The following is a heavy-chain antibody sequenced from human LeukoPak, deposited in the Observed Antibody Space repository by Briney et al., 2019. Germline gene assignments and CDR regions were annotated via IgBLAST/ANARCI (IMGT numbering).Heavy chain of an antibody. V-gene: IGHV3-21*01. D-gene: IGHD6-6*01. CDR1: GFTFSSYA. CDR2: ISPRSTYI. Sequence: GGSLRLSCAASGFTFSSYAMSWVRQAPGKGLEWVSSISPRSTYIYYADSVKGRFTISRDNAKNSLYLQMNSLRAEDTAVYYCVRGRAITARPFDFWGQGTLLTVSS. J-gene: IGHJ4*02. CDR3: VRGRAITARPFDF.